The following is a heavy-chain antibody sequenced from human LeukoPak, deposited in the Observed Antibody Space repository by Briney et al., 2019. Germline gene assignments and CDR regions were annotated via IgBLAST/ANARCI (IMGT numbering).Heavy chain of an antibody. J-gene: IGHJ4*02. D-gene: IGHD1-26*01. CDR2: IKSKTDGGTT. V-gene: IGHV3-15*01. CDR1: GFTFSNAW. Sequence: GGSLRLSCAASGFTFSNAWMSWVRQAPGKGLEWVGRIKSKTDGGTTGYAAPVKGRFTISRDDSKNTLYLQMNSLKTEDTAVYYCTTDSGSYYRDYWGQGTLVTVSS. CDR3: TTDSGSYYRDY.